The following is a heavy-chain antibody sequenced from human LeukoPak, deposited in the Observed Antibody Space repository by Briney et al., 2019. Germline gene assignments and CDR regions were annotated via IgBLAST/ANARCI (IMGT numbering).Heavy chain of an antibody. D-gene: IGHD2-21*01. CDR2: IHPYNGNT. Sequence: GASVKVSCKASGYTFTSYGISWVRQAPGQGLEWMGWIHPYNGNTKYVQRFQGGVTMTTDKSTSTAYLELKSLRSDDTAVYYCARGPVMGYYYYRMDVWGKGTTVTVSS. CDR3: ARGPVMGYYYYRMDV. J-gene: IGHJ6*04. V-gene: IGHV1-18*01. CDR1: GYTFTSYG.